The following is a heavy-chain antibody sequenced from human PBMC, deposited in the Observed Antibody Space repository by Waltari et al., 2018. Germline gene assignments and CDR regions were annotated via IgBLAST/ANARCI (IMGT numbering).Heavy chain of an antibody. CDR2: IGTAGDT. J-gene: IGHJ3*02. CDR1: GFTLSSND. V-gene: IGHV3-13*01. D-gene: IGHD4-17*01. CDR3: ARGHRATVTTRPAFDI. Sequence: EVQLVESGGGLVQPGGSLRLSCAASGFTLSSNDMPWARHATGKGLEWVSAIGTAGDTDYPGSVKGRFTISRENAKNSLYLQMNSLRAGDTAVYYCARGHRATVTTRPAFDIWGQGTMVTVSS.